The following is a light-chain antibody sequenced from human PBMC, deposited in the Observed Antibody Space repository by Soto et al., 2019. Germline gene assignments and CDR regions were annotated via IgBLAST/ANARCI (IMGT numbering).Light chain of an antibody. CDR2: EDD. V-gene: IGLV2-23*01. Sequence: ALTQPASVSGSPGQSITISCTGVSSDVGNYNLVSWYQQHPAKAPKLIIYEDDKRPSGVSNRFYGSKSGDTASLTISGLQAEDEADYYCCSYLGSSTVFGGGTQLTVL. CDR3: CSYLGSSTV. CDR1: SSDVGNYNL. J-gene: IGLJ7*01.